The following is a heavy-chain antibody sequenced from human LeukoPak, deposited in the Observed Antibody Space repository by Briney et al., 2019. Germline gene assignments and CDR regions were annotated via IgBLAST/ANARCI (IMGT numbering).Heavy chain of an antibody. V-gene: IGHV1-2*02. Sequence: ASVKVSCKASGYTFTGYYMHWVRQAPGQGLEWMGWINPNSGGTNYAQKFQGRVTKTRDTSISTAYMELSRLRSDDTAVYYCARVDLGIVATPYNWFDPWGQGTLVTVSS. J-gene: IGHJ5*02. CDR3: ARVDLGIVATPYNWFDP. CDR1: GYTFTGYY. D-gene: IGHD2-2*03. CDR2: INPNSGGT.